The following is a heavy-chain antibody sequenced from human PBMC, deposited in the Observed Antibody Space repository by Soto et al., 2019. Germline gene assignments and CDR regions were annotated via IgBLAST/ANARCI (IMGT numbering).Heavy chain of an antibody. V-gene: IGHV1-18*01. D-gene: IGHD1-1*01. Sequence: QVHLVQSGAEVKKPGASVKVSCKGSGYGFTTYGITWVRQAPGQGLEWMAWISAHNGNTNYAQKLQGRVTVTRDTSTSTAYMELRSLRSDDPAVYYCARGRYGDYWGEGALVTVSS. J-gene: IGHJ4*02. CDR3: ARGRYGDY. CDR1: GYGFTTYG. CDR2: ISAHNGNT.